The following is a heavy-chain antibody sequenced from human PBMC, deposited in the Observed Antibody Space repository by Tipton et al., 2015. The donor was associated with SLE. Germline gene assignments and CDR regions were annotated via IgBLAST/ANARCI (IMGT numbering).Heavy chain of an antibody. J-gene: IGHJ3*02. D-gene: IGHD3-9*01. V-gene: IGHV4-38-2*02. CDR2: IYHSGST. Sequence: LRLSCTVSGGSISSYNWSWIRQPPGKGLEWIGSIYHSGSTYYNPSLKSRVTISVDTSKNQFSLKLSSVTAADTAVYYCARVLLDDILTGYSHDAFDIWGQGTMVTVSS. CDR1: GGSISSYN. CDR3: ARVLLDDILTGYSHDAFDI.